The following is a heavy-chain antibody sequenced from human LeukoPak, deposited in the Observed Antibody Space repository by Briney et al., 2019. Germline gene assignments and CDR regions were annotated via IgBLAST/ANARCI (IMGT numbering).Heavy chain of an antibody. CDR2: IDPSDSYT. Sequence: GESLKISCKTSGYSFTSYWIGWVRQMPGKGLEWMGRIDPSDSYTDYSPSFQGHVTISADKSISTAYLQWTSLKASDTAMYYCASPAHCSGGSCPFDYWGQGTLVTVSS. D-gene: IGHD2-15*01. V-gene: IGHV5-10-1*01. CDR1: GYSFTSYW. J-gene: IGHJ4*02. CDR3: ASPAHCSGGSCPFDY.